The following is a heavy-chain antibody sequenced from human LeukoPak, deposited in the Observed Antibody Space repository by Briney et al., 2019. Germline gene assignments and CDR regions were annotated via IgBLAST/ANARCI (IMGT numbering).Heavy chain of an antibody. Sequence: PGRSLRLSCAASGFTFSNYWMYWVRQPPGKGLVWVSRMNTDGSTTSYADSVKGRFTISRDNSRNTLYLQMNSLRPEDTAVYYCVRDKGRVPFSSGWIDYWGQGTLVTVSS. D-gene: IGHD6-19*01. CDR1: GFTFSNYW. CDR3: VRDKGRVPFSSGWIDY. J-gene: IGHJ4*02. CDR2: MNTDGSTT. V-gene: IGHV3-74*01.